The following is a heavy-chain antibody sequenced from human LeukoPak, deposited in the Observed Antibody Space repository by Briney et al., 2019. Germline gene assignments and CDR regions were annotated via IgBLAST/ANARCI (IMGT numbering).Heavy chain of an antibody. J-gene: IGHJ4*02. CDR2: FDPDAGEV. CDR1: GYTLTKLS. CDR3: TTEGRSGYDFDY. Sequence: ASVKVSCEVSGYTLTKLSMHWVRQAPGKGLEWVGGFDPDAGEVIYAQKFQGRVTMTEDTSTDTAYMELNSLRFEDTAVYYCTTEGRSGYDFDYWGQGTLVTVSS. D-gene: IGHD3-3*01. V-gene: IGHV1-24*01.